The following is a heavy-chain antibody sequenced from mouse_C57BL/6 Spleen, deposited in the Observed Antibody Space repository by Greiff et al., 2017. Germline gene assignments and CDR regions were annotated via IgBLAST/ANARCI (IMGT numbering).Heavy chain of an antibody. CDR3: ARGGAYDSLYAMDY. CDR1: GYTFTSYG. Sequence: VQLQQSGAELARPGASVKLSCKASGYTFTSYGISWVKQRTGQGLEWIGNINPSNGGTNYNEKFKSKATLTVDKSSSTAYMQLSSLTSEDSAVYYCARGGAYDSLYAMDYWGQGTSVTVSS. D-gene: IGHD2-4*01. CDR2: INPSNGGT. V-gene: IGHV1-53*01. J-gene: IGHJ4*01.